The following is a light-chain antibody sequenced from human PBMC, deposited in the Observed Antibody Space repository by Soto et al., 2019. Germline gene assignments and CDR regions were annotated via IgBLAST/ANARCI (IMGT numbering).Light chain of an antibody. CDR1: QSVSSSY. J-gene: IGKJ2*01. CDR2: GAS. CDR3: RQYVASTYT. V-gene: IGKV3-20*01. Sequence: EIVLKQSPGTLSLSPGERATLSCRASQSVSSSYLAWYQKKPGQAPRLLIYGASSRATGIPDRFSASGSGTDFNLTISRLETEDLAVYECRQYVASTYTFGQGTKVEIK.